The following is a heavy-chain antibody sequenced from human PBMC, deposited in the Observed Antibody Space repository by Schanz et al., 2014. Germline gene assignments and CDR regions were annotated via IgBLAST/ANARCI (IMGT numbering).Heavy chain of an antibody. CDR3: ARRKHAFDI. V-gene: IGHV3-23*04. J-gene: IGHJ3*02. Sequence: EVQLVESGGGFVQPGGSLRLSCAASGFTFSTYAMNWVRQAPGKGLEWVSSISGSAGFTYYADSVQGRFTISRDNSKNTLYLQMNSLRAEDTAVYYCARRKHAFDIWGQGTMVTVSS. CDR1: GFTFSTYA. CDR2: ISGSAGFT.